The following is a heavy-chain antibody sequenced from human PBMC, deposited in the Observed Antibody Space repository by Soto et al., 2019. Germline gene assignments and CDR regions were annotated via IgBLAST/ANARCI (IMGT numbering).Heavy chain of an antibody. Sequence: GGSLRLSCAASGFTFSSYWMHWVRQAPGKGLVWVSRINSDGRSTSYADSVKGRFTISRDNAKNTLYLQMNSLRAEDTAVYYCVCGIAAAGNVDYWGQGTLVTVSS. J-gene: IGHJ4*02. CDR3: VCGIAAAGNVDY. D-gene: IGHD6-13*01. CDR2: INSDGRST. V-gene: IGHV3-74*01. CDR1: GFTFSSYW.